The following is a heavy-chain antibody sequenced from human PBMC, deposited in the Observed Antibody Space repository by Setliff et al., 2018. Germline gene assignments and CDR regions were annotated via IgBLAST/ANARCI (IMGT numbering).Heavy chain of an antibody. CDR1: GDSISDAS. CDR2: IRDSGSA. J-gene: IGHJ4*02. Sequence: SETLSLTCTVSGDSISDASIMAWIRQSPEKGLEWIGYIRDSGSASYNPSLKSRVTMSVDTSMNQFSLNLNSVTAADTAVYYCARDRTYYASGTYTRWFDYWGQGTLVTVSS. D-gene: IGHD3-10*01. V-gene: IGHV4-59*01. CDR3: ARDRTYYASGTYTRWFDY.